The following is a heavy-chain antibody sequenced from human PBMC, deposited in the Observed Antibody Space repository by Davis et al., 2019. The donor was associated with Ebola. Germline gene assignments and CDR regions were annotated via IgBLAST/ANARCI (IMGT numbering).Heavy chain of an antibody. J-gene: IGHJ4*02. CDR3: ARDIGRQNDVGLFDY. CDR2: TSWSRGSL. V-gene: IGHV3-9*01. CDR1: GFSFSSYA. D-gene: IGHD1-26*01. Sequence: SLKISCAASGFSFSSYAMSWVRQAPGKGLEWVTGTSWSRGSLGYADSVKGRFTISRDNAKKSLYLQMTSLRPDDTALYYCARDIGRQNDVGLFDYWGQGALVIVSS.